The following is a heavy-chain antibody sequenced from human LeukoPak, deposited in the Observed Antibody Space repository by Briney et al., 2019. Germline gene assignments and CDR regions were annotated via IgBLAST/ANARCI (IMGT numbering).Heavy chain of an antibody. CDR1: GYTFSDYY. J-gene: IGHJ4*02. Sequence: ASVKVSCKASGYTFSDYYMHWVRQGPGQGLAWMGWINPNRGGTNYAQKFQGRVTMTRDTSISTAYMELSRLTSDDTAMYYCARGGSSGPFDSWGQGTLVTVSS. D-gene: IGHD6-19*01. V-gene: IGHV1-2*02. CDR2: INPNRGGT. CDR3: ARGGSSGPFDS.